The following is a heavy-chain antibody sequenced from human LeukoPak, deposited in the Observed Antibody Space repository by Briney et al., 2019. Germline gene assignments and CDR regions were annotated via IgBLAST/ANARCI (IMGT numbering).Heavy chain of an antibody. D-gene: IGHD2-21*02. J-gene: IGHJ4*02. Sequence: GGSLKLSCAASGFTFISNSMNWVRQAPGKGLEWVSSISSSSSYIYYADSVKGRFTISRDNAKNSLYLQMNSLRAEDTAVYYCARIGPMLAYCGGDCLDFDYWGQGTLVTVSS. V-gene: IGHV3-21*01. CDR1: GFTFISNS. CDR3: ARIGPMLAYCGGDCLDFDY. CDR2: ISSSSSYI.